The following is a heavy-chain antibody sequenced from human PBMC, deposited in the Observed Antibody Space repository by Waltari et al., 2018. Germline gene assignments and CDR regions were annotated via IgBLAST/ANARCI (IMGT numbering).Heavy chain of an antibody. CDR2: INPNSGGT. J-gene: IGHJ3*02. Sequence: QVQLVQSGAEVKKPGASVKVSCKASGYTFTGYYMHWVRQAPGQGLEWMGWINPNSGGTNYAQKFQGWVTMTRDTSISTAYMELSRLRSDDTAVYYCVVYYYDSSGYYYLENDAFDIWGQGTMVTVSS. CDR3: VVYYYDSSGYYYLENDAFDI. D-gene: IGHD3-22*01. V-gene: IGHV1-2*04. CDR1: GYTFTGYY.